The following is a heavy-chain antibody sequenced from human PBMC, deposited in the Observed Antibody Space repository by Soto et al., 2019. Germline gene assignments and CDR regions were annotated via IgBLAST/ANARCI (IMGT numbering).Heavy chain of an antibody. Sequence: SETLSLTCAVYGGSFSGYYWSWIRQPPGKGLEWIGEINHSGSTNYNPSLKSRVTISVDTSKNQFSLKLSSVTAAYTAVYYCARGLGITMIVVADDAFDIWGQGTMVTVSS. J-gene: IGHJ3*02. D-gene: IGHD3-22*01. CDR3: ARGLGITMIVVADDAFDI. CDR2: INHSGST. CDR1: GGSFSGYY. V-gene: IGHV4-34*01.